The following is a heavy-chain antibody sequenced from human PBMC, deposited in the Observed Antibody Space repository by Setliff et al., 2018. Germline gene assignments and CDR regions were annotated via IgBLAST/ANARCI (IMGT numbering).Heavy chain of an antibody. J-gene: IGHJ4*02. V-gene: IGHV4-30-4*08. Sequence: SETLSLTCTVSGGSISSGDYYWSWIRQPPGKGLEWIGYIYYSGSTYYNPSLKSRVTISVDTSKNQFSLKLSSVTAADTAVYYCAREATGGYSYFDYWGQGTLVTVSS. D-gene: IGHD5-18*01. CDR2: IYYSGST. CDR3: AREATGGYSYFDY. CDR1: GGSISSGDYY.